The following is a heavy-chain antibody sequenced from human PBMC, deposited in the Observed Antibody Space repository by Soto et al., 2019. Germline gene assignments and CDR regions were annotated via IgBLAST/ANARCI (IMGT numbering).Heavy chain of an antibody. CDR2: INPSGGST. Sequence: AAVKVSCKASGYTFTSYYMRWVRQAPGQGLEWMGIINPSGGSTSYAQKFQGRVTMTRDTSTSTVYMELSSLRSEDTAVYYCALYYDSSGSYDFWGQGTLVTGFS. V-gene: IGHV1-46*01. J-gene: IGHJ4*02. CDR1: GYTFTSYY. D-gene: IGHD3-22*01. CDR3: ALYYDSSGSYDF.